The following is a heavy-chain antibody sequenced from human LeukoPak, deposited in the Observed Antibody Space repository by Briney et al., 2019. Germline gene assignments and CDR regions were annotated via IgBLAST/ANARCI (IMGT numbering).Heavy chain of an antibody. CDR2: IHYSGST. V-gene: IGHV4-59*01. CDR3: ARNPTIFGVVITPDY. Sequence: PSETLSLTCTVSGGSISSYHWSWLRQAPGKGLEWIGYIHYSGSTNYNPSLKSRVTMAVDTSKNQFSLKLSSVTAADTAIYYCARNPTIFGVVITPDYWDQGTLVTVSS. D-gene: IGHD3-3*01. J-gene: IGHJ4*02. CDR1: GGSISSYH.